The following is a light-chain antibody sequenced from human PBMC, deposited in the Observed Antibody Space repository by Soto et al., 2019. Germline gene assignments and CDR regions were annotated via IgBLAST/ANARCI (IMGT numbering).Light chain of an antibody. CDR1: QSVSSSY. CDR2: GAS. V-gene: IGKV3-20*01. Sequence: EIVLTQSPGTLSLSPGERATLSCRASQSVSSSYLAWYQQKPGQAPRLLIYGASSRATGIPDRCSGSGSGTDFTLTISSLEPEDFAVYYGQQYGSSPVTFGPGTKVDIK. CDR3: QQYGSSPVT. J-gene: IGKJ3*01.